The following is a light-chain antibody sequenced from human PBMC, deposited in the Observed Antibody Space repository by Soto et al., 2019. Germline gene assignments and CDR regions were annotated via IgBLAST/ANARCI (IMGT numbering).Light chain of an antibody. CDR3: SSYTGTSALL. Sequence: QSALTQAASVSGSPGQSITISCTGTSSDVGGYNSVSWYQQHPGKAPKLMIYEVSNRPPGVSSRFSGSKSANTASLTISGLQAEDEADYYCSSYTGTSALLFGGGTKVTVL. J-gene: IGLJ3*02. CDR2: EVS. V-gene: IGLV2-14*01. CDR1: SSDVGGYNS.